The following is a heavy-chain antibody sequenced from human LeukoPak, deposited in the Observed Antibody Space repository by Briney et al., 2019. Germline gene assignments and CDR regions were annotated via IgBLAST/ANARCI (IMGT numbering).Heavy chain of an antibody. CDR2: ISSSSTYT. J-gene: IGHJ4*02. CDR3: AKGYSYGHF. CDR1: GFTFSDYY. V-gene: IGHV3-11*03. D-gene: IGHD5-18*01. Sequence: GGSLRLSCAASGFTFSDYYMSWIRQAPGQGLEWLSYISSSSTYTNYADSVKGRFSISRDNAKNSVYLQMNSLRPEDTAVYLCAKGYSYGHFWGQGTLVTVSS.